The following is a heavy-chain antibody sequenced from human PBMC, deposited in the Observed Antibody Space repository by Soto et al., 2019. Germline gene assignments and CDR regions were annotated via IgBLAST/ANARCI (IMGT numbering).Heavy chain of an antibody. J-gene: IGHJ6*03. CDR2: ISYDGSNK. Sequence: PGGSLRLSCAASGFTFSSYGMHWVRQAPGKGLEWVAVISYDGSNKYYADSVKGRFTISRDNSKNTLYLQMNSLRAEDTAVYYCAKDPFRTYCSSTSCYGGLDYYYYYMDVWGKGTTVTVSS. CDR1: GFTFSSYG. CDR3: AKDPFRTYCSSTSCYGGLDYYYYYMDV. V-gene: IGHV3-30*18. D-gene: IGHD2-2*01.